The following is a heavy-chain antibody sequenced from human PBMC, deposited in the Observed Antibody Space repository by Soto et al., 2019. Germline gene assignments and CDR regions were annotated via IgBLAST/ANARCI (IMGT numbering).Heavy chain of an antibody. Sequence: EVQLVESGGGLVKPGGSLRLSCVASEFTFSNAWMSWVRQAPGKGLEWVGRIKSKTDGGTTDYAAPVKGRFTISRDDSRETLYLQMNSLKTEDTAVYYCTTYQYYFDTSGPKRADYWGQGTLVTVSS. J-gene: IGHJ4*02. CDR2: IKSKTDGGTT. V-gene: IGHV3-15*01. CDR3: TTYQYYFDTSGPKRADY. D-gene: IGHD3-22*01. CDR1: EFTFSNAW.